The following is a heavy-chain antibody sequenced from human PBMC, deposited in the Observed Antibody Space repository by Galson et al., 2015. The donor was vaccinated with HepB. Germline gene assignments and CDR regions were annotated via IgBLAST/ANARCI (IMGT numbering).Heavy chain of an antibody. CDR1: GFIFSNYW. CDR2: IRQDGSEK. V-gene: IGHV3-7*03. Sequence: SLRLSCAASGFIFSNYWMSWVRQAPGQGLEWVANIRQDGSEKYYVDSVKGRFTISRDNAKNSLYLQMTSLRVEDTAVYYCVSAYRYAAFPYYFDYWGQGTLVTVSS. J-gene: IGHJ4*02. CDR3: VSAYRYAAFPYYFDY. D-gene: IGHD2-2*01.